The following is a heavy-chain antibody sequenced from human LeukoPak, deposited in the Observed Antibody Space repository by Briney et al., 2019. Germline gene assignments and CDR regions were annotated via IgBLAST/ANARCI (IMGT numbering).Heavy chain of an antibody. D-gene: IGHD3-22*01. J-gene: IGHJ4*02. CDR1: GFAFSTQG. CDR3: ARDSGDSSGYYPGY. CDR2: IWHDGNNK. V-gene: IGHV3-33*01. Sequence: GRSLRLSCATSGFAFSTQGMHWVRQAPGKGLEWVAAIWHDGNNKYYVDSVKGRFTISRDNSKNTVYLQMNSLRVEDTAVYYCARDSGDSSGYYPGYWGQGTLVTVSS.